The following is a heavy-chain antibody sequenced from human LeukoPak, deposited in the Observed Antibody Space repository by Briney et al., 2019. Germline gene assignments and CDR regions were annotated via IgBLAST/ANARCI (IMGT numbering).Heavy chain of an antibody. CDR1: GGSISSYY. CDR3: ARDASFDYYCYYMDV. Sequence: TSETLSLTCTVSGGSISSYYWSWIRQPPGKGLEWIGYIYYSGSTNYNPSLKSRVTISVDTSKNQFSLKLSSVTAADTAVYYCARDASFDYYCYYMDVWGKGTTVTVSS. CDR2: IYYSGST. J-gene: IGHJ6*03. V-gene: IGHV4-59*01. D-gene: IGHD6-6*01.